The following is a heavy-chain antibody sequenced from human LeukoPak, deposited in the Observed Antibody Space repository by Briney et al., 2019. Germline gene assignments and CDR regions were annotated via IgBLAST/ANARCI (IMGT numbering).Heavy chain of an antibody. J-gene: IGHJ5*02. CDR1: GGSFSGYY. V-gene: IGHV4-34*01. D-gene: IGHD6-13*01. CDR2: INHSGST. Sequence: SETLSLTCAVYGGSFSGYYWSWIRQPPGKGLEWIGEINHSGSTNYNPSLKSRVTISVDTSKNQFSLKLSSVTAADTAVYYCARHRRFYSSSPHWFDPWGQGTLVTVSS. CDR3: ARHRRFYSSSPHWFDP.